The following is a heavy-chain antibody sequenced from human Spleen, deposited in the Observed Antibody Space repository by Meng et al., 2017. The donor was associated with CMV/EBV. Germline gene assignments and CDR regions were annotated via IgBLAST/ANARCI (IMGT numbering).Heavy chain of an antibody. CDR2: FSAYDGRA. CDR1: GHIFINYG. Sequence: ASEKVSCKASGHIFINYGISWVRQAPGQGLEWMGWFSAYDGRANYAQKLQGRLTMTTDTSTSTAYMEVRSLTSDDTAVYYCARDRDCSSTNCYTAKHYYYYGMDVWGQGTTVTVSS. CDR3: ARDRDCSSTNCYTAKHYYYYGMDV. V-gene: IGHV1-18*01. D-gene: IGHD2-2*02. J-gene: IGHJ6*02.